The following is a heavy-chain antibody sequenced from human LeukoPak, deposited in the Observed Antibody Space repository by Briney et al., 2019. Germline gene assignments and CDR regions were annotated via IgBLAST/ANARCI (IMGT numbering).Heavy chain of an antibody. Sequence: PGGSLRLSCAASGFTFSIYAMSWVRQAPGKGLEWVSSISSKGELTFYADSVKGRFTISRDNSESTLYLQMNILRAEDTAIYYCARDRPNYYGSDGHYYRRNGDYWGQGTLVTVSS. CDR3: ARDRPNYYGSDGHYYRRNGDY. CDR2: ISSKGELT. V-gene: IGHV3-23*01. J-gene: IGHJ4*02. D-gene: IGHD3-22*01. CDR1: GFTFSIYA.